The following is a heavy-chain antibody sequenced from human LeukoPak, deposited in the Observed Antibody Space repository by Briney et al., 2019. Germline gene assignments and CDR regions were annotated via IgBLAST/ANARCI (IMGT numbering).Heavy chain of an antibody. CDR1: GGSISSYY. Sequence: SETLSLTCTVSGGSISSYYWSWIRQPPGKGLEWIGYIYYSGGTNYNPSLKSRVTISVDTSKNQFSLKLSSVTAAGTAVYYCARQQYSSSPDYWGQGTLVTVSS. J-gene: IGHJ4*02. CDR3: ARQQYSSSPDY. D-gene: IGHD6-6*01. V-gene: IGHV4-59*08. CDR2: IYYSGGT.